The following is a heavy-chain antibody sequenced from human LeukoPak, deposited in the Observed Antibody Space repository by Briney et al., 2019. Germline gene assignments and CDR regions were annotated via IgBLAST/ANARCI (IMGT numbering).Heavy chain of an antibody. D-gene: IGHD2-21*02. J-gene: IGHJ4*02. CDR3: AKEVDCPSDCLFFHS. V-gene: IGHV3-43*01. CDR1: GFTFDRFT. CDR2: INRRGHT. Sequence: GGSLRLSCAASGFTFDRFTIHWVRQTPGKGLEWVSLINRRGHTFYADSVKGRLTISRDNSRNSVFLQMNSLRPEDTALYHCAKEVDCPSDCLFFHSWGQGTLVTVSS.